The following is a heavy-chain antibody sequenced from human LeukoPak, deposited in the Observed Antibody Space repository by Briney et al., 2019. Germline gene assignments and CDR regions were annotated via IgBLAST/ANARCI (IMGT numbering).Heavy chain of an antibody. Sequence: GGSLRLSCAASGFTFGIYWMSWVRQAPGEGLEWLANINQDESEKYYVDSVRGRFTISRVNAKNSLYLQMNSLRAEDTAVYYCARDPVGGWFGELSENWFGPWGQGTLVTVSS. D-gene: IGHD3-10*01. CDR2: INQDESEK. J-gene: IGHJ5*02. CDR3: ARDPVGGWFGELSENWFGP. CDR1: GFTFGIYW. V-gene: IGHV3-7*03.